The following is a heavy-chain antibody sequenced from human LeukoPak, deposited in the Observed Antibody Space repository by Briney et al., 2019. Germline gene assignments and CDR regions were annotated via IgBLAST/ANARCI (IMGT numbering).Heavy chain of an antibody. CDR3: AGGFRSGGYGFDI. CDR1: GDSVSSNSAA. Sequence: SQTLSLTCAISGDSVSSNSAAWNWIRQSPSRGLEWLGRTHYRSKWYIDYAGSVRSRITINPDTSKNQFSLQLNSVTPEDTAVYYCAGGFRSGGYGFDIWGQGTMVTVSS. J-gene: IGHJ3*02. V-gene: IGHV6-1*01. CDR2: THYRSKWYI. D-gene: IGHD6-19*01.